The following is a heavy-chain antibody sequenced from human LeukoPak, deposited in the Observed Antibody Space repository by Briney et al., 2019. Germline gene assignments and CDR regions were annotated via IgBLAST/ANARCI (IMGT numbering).Heavy chain of an antibody. CDR2: IYTSGST. Sequence: PSETLSLTCTVSGGSISSGSYYWSWIRQPAGKGLEWIGRIYTSGSTNYNPSLKSRVTISVDTSKNQFSLKLSSVTAADTAVYYCARGILLHYYYYYMDVWGKGTTVTVSS. D-gene: IGHD2-15*01. J-gene: IGHJ6*03. V-gene: IGHV4-61*02. CDR1: GGSISSGSYY. CDR3: ARGILLHYYYYYMDV.